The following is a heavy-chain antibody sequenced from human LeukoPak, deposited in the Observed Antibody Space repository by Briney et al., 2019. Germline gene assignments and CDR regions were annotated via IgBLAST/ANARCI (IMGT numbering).Heavy chain of an antibody. Sequence: PGGSLRLSCAASGFTFSSYGMNWVRQAPGKGLEWVSSISSSSSYIYYADSVKGRFTISRDNAKNSLYLQMNSLRAEDTAVYYCAREEDYYDSSGYYPTAAWGQGTLVTVSS. J-gene: IGHJ4*02. D-gene: IGHD3-22*01. CDR3: AREEDYYDSSGYYPTAA. CDR1: GFTFSSYG. CDR2: ISSSSSYI. V-gene: IGHV3-21*01.